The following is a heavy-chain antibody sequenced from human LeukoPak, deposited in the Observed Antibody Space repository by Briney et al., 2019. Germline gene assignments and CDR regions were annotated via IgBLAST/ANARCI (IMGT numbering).Heavy chain of an antibody. J-gene: IGHJ5*02. CDR1: GGSISPYF. Sequence: PSETLSLTCTVSGGSISPYFWSWIRQPPGKGLEWIGYISYTGGTNYNPSLKSRVTISVDTSKNQFSLQLTSVTAADTAVYYCARDDYRGVTNFDPWGQGTLVTVSS. V-gene: IGHV4-59*01. D-gene: IGHD3-10*01. CDR3: ARDDYRGVTNFDP. CDR2: ISYTGGT.